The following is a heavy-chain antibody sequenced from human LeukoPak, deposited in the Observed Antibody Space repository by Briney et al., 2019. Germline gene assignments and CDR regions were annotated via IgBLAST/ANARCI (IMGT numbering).Heavy chain of an antibody. CDR3: ARLEGRTATRGD. CDR2: IKPNGRAT. D-gene: IGHD1-7*01. J-gene: IGHJ4*02. Sequence: ASVKVSCKASGYTFKDYHVHWVRQARGQGPQWRGVIKPNGRATIYAPMFRGRVTITRDTSTSTAYMELSRLTSDDTAVDYCARLEGRTATRGDWGQGTLVIVSS. CDR1: GYTFKDYH. V-gene: IGHV1-2*02.